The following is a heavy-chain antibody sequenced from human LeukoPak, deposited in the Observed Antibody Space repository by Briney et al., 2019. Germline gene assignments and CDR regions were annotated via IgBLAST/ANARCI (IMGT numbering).Heavy chain of an antibody. J-gene: IGHJ4*02. CDR1: GYTFTGYY. V-gene: IGHV1-2*02. D-gene: IGHD6-19*01. Sequence: ASVKVSCKASGYTFTGYYMHWVREAPGQGLEWMGWINPNSGGTNYAQKFQGRVTMTRDTSISTAYMELSRLRSDDTAVYYCARNPLRWLVLYYLDYWGQGTLVTVSS. CDR3: ARNPLRWLVLYYLDY. CDR2: INPNSGGT.